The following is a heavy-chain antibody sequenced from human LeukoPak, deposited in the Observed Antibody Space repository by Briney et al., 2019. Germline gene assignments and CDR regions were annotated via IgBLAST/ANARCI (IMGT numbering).Heavy chain of an antibody. CDR2: ISYDGSNK. CDR3: ARLVVVVADGYFDY. Sequence: GGSLRLSCAASGFTFSSYAMHWVRQAPGKGLEWVAVISYDGSNKYYADSVKGRFTISRDNSKNTLYLQMNSLRAEDTAVYYCARLVVVVADGYFDYWGQGTLVTVSS. D-gene: IGHD2-15*01. CDR1: GFTFSSYA. V-gene: IGHV3-30-3*01. J-gene: IGHJ4*02.